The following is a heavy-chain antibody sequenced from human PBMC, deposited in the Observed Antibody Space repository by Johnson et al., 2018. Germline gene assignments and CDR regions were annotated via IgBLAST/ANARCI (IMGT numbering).Heavy chain of an antibody. CDR1: GFSFTNAW. CDR2: IKSKTDHETT. CDR3: TNAGYSYGPDSYSWFVDV. Sequence: EVQLLESGGDLVKPGGSLRLSCAASGFSFTNAWMTWVRQAPGKGLEWVGRIKSKTDHETTDYAAPVRGRLHISNDDPKNTVYLQMNSLKTEDTAVYYCTNAGYSYGPDSYSWFVDVWGKGTSVTVSS. J-gene: IGHJ6*04. D-gene: IGHD5-18*01. V-gene: IGHV3-15*07.